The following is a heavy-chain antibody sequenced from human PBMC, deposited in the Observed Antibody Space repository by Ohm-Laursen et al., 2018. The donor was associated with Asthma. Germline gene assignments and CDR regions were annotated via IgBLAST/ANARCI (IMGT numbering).Heavy chain of an antibody. D-gene: IGHD6-6*01. V-gene: IGHV3-15*01. Sequence: GSLRLSCAASGFSITTYTLHWVRQAPGKGLEWVGRIKSKTDGGTTDYAAPVKGRFTISRDDSKNTLYLQMNSLKTEDTAVYYCTTGRASSTKIDYWGQGTLVTVSS. CDR1: GFSITTYT. CDR2: IKSKTDGGTT. CDR3: TTGRASSTKIDY. J-gene: IGHJ4*02.